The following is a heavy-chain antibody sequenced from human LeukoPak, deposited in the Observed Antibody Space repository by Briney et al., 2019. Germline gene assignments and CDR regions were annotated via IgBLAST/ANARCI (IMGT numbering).Heavy chain of an antibody. CDR2: LRSRGGAF. CDR1: RFTFRSYE. Sequence: PARSLRLSCEDSRFTFRSYEMNCVRQPPRKVLEWIAYLRSRGGAFSYADCVKGRFTIARDNAKNSVYLEMNSLRADERAVYYCARAARLMKGVVDVTALDDWGQGTLVTVSS. J-gene: IGHJ4*02. D-gene: IGHD3-3*01. CDR3: ARAARLMKGVVDVTALDD. V-gene: IGHV3-48*03.